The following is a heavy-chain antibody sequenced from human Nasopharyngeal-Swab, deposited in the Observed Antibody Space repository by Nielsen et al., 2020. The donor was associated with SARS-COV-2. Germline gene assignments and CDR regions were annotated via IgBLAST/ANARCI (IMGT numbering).Heavy chain of an antibody. Sequence: ASVQVTCKASGYIFISYYMHWVRQPPAQGLEWMGIINPSGGSTSYAQKFQGRVTMTRDTSTSTVYMELSSLRSEDTAVYYCAREVGRGVVPAAMYPLYAPGITAFDPWGQGTLVTVSS. V-gene: IGHV1-46*01. CDR1: GYIFISYY. J-gene: IGHJ5*02. D-gene: IGHD2-2*01. CDR2: INPSGGST. CDR3: AREVGRGVVPAAMYPLYAPGITAFDP.